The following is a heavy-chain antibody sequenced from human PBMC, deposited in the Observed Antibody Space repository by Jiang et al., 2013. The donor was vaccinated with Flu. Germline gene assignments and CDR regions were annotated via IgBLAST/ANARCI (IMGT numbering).Heavy chain of an antibody. D-gene: IGHD5-18*01. CDR1: GGSISSGTSY. CDR2: ISTSGST. Sequence: SGSGLVKPSQTLSLTCSVSGGSISSGTSYWSWVRQPAGKGLEWIGRISTSGSTNYNPSLKSRVTISLDTSKNQFSLKLSSVTAADTAVYYCGRDPNSYGFGYYYSAMDVWGQGTTVTVSS. J-gene: IGHJ6*02. CDR3: GRDPNSYGFGYYYSAMDV. V-gene: IGHV4-61*02.